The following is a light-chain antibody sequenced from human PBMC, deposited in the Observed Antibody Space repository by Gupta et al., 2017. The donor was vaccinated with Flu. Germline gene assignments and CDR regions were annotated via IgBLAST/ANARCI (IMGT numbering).Light chain of an antibody. Sequence: QSAPTQPPSVSRAPGQSATISCTGTSNDVGGHNAVSWYEQRPGKAPKLFLYDVTGRPSGVPDRFSGSKSGNTASLTISGLQADDEADYYCSSHAGRVTWVFGTGTTVTVL. CDR1: SNDVGGHNA. J-gene: IGLJ1*01. CDR3: SSHAGRVTWV. CDR2: DVT. V-gene: IGLV2-11*01.